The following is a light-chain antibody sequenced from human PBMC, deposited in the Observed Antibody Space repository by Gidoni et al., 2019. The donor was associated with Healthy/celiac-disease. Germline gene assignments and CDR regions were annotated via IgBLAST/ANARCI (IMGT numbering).Light chain of an antibody. Sequence: QSDLTQPASVSGSPGQSITISCSGTSSDVGNYNLVSWYQQHPGKAPKLIIYEGSKRSSGVSIRFSGSKSGNTASLTISGLQAEDEADYYCCSYAGSSTSLYVFGAGTKVTVL. CDR1: SSDVGNYNL. V-gene: IGLV2-23*01. CDR2: EGS. J-gene: IGLJ1*01. CDR3: CSYAGSSTSLYV.